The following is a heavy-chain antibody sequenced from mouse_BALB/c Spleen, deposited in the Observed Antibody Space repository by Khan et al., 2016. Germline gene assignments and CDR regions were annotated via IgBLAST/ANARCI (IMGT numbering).Heavy chain of an antibody. V-gene: IGHV3-2*02. CDR1: GYSITSDHA. Sequence: EVQRQESGPGLVKPSQSLSLTCTVTGYSITSDHAWNWIRQFPGNKLEWMGYIRYSGSTSYNPSLKRRISITPDTSKNQFFLQLNSVTTEDAAADYCARSKNYGSSPAWFACWGQGTLVTVSA. CDR3: ARSKNYGSSPAWFAC. D-gene: IGHD1-1*01. J-gene: IGHJ3*01. CDR2: IRYSGST.